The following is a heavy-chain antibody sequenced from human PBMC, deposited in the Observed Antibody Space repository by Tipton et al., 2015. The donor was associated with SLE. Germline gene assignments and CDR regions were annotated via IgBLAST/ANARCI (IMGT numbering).Heavy chain of an antibody. Sequence: SLRLSCAASGFTFSDYYMSWIRQAPGKGLEWVSYISSSGSTIYYADSVKGRFTISRDNAKNSLYLQMNSLRAEDTAVYYCVRDVTYYYDSSGYPPPYYFDYWGQGTLVTVSS. CDR3: VRDVTYYYDSSGYPPPYYFDY. CDR2: ISSSGSTI. J-gene: IGHJ4*02. D-gene: IGHD3-22*01. V-gene: IGHV3-11*01. CDR1: GFTFSDYY.